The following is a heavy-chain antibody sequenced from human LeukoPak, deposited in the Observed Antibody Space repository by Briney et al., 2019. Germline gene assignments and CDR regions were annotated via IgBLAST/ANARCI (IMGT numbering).Heavy chain of an antibody. V-gene: IGHV4-59*07. CDR3: ARGRTGSYYAADY. J-gene: IGHJ4*02. CDR1: GGSISRYY. D-gene: IGHD1-26*01. Sequence: PSDTQTLPCTLSGGSISRYYGRWARHPPGEGGVWFGYVHYRGSTEYNPSLKSRVTISVDTSKNHFSLKLTSVTAADTAVYYCARGRTGSYYAADYWGQGTLVTVSS. CDR2: VHYRGST.